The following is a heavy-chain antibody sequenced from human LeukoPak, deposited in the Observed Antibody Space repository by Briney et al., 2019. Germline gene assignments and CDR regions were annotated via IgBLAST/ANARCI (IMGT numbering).Heavy chain of an antibody. CDR1: GFTFDDYA. CDR2: ISWNSGSI. V-gene: IGHV3-9*01. J-gene: IGHJ4*02. D-gene: IGHD3-10*01. CDR3: AKDILVRAVGITRYTVPDY. Sequence: PGRSLRLSCAASGFTFDDYAMHWVRQAPGKDLEWVSGISWNSGSIGYADSVKGRFTISRDNAKNSLYLQMNSLRAEDTALYYCAKDILVRAVGITRYTVPDYWGQGTLVTVSS.